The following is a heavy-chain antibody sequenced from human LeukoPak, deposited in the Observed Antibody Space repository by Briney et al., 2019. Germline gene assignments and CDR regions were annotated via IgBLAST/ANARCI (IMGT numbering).Heavy chain of an antibody. CDR2: ISGYNGVT. J-gene: IGHJ5*01. V-gene: IGHV1-18*04. D-gene: IGHD3-3*01. Sequence: ASVKVSCKASGYAFNAFGFTWVRQAPGQGLEWMGWISGYNGVTNYAQNFQGRVTMTTDTSSSTAFMELGSLRFDDTAVYYCARMSLGYNTNWSDFWGQGTLVIVSS. CDR1: GYAFNAFG. CDR3: ARMSLGYNTNWSDF.